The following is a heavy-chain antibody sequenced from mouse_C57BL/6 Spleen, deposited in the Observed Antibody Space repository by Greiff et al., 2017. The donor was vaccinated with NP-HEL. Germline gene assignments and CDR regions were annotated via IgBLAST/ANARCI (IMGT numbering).Heavy chain of an antibody. CDR2: IRSKSNNYAT. J-gene: IGHJ2*01. D-gene: IGHD1-1*01. CDR3: VRHDYYGSDYFDY. CDR1: GFSFNTYA. Sequence: DVMLVESGGGLVQPKGSLKLSCAASGFSFNTYAMNWVRQAPGKGLEWVARIRSKSNNYATYYADSVKDRFTISRDDSESMLYLQMNNLKTEDTAMYYCVRHDYYGSDYFDYWGQGTTLTVSS. V-gene: IGHV10-1*01.